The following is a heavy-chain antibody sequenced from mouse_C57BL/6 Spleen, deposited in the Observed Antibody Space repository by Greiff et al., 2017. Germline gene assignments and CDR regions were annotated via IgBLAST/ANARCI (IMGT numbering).Heavy chain of an antibody. D-gene: IGHD1-1*01. CDR2: IHPTSGST. V-gene: IGHV1-64*01. Sequence: VQLQQPGAELVKPGASVKLSCKASGYTFTSYWMHWVKQRPGQGLEWIGMIHPTSGSTNYNEKFKSKATLTVDKSSSTAYMQLSSLTSEDSAVYYCARPITTVVATGDYWGQGTTLTVSS. CDR1: GYTFTSYW. CDR3: ARPITTVVATGDY. J-gene: IGHJ2*01.